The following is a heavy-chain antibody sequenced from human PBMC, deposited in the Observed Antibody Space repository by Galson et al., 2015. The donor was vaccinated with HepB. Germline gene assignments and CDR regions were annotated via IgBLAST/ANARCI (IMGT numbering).Heavy chain of an antibody. V-gene: IGHV6-1*01. D-gene: IGHD3-3*01. J-gene: IGHJ4*02. Sequence: CAISGDSVSSNSAAWNWIRQSPSRGLEWLGRTYYRSKWYNDYAVSVKSRITINPDTSKNQFSLRLNSVTPEDTAVYYCAREVRRITIFGVVISPGFDYWGQGTLVTVSS. CDR3: AREVRRITIFGVVISPGFDY. CDR2: TYYRSKWYN. CDR1: GDSVSSNSAA.